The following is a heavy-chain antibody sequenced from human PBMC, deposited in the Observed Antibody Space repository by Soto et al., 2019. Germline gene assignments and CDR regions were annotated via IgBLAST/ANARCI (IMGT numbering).Heavy chain of an antibody. J-gene: IGHJ5*02. V-gene: IGHV3-23*05. CDR1: GFTFTSYA. CDR2: IGNTGITA. CDR3: AKDLHKYGAGSYFDYFDP. Sequence: GGSLRLSCVASGFTFTSYAMGWVRQAPGQGLEWVSAIGNTGITAYYSEPVNGRFTLSRDNSKNMLYLQMNSLRVEDTAVYYCAKDLHKYGAGSYFDYFDPWGQGAPVTV. D-gene: IGHD3-10*01.